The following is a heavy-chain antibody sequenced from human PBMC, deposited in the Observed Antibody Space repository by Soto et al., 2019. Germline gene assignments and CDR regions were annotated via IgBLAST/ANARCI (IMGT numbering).Heavy chain of an antibody. CDR2: IYPGDSDT. CDR3: ARPFDTTGWYDS. Sequence: PGESLKISCKGSGYIFTNYWFGWVRQMPGKGLEWMGIIYPGDSDTRYSPSFQGQVTISADKSINTAYLQWSSLTASDTAMYYCARPFDTTGWYDSWGQGTLVTVSS. CDR1: GYIFTNYW. V-gene: IGHV5-51*01. J-gene: IGHJ5*01. D-gene: IGHD1-1*01.